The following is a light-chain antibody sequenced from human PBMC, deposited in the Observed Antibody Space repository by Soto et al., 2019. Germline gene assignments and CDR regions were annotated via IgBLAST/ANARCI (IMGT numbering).Light chain of an antibody. Sequence: QSALTQPASVSGSPGQSIAISGTGSSSDGGGYSYVSWYQQQPGKAPKLMIYDVSNRPSGVSDRFSGSRSGNTASLNISGGQAEDEGDYHGRSCTSSSNLVFGGGTKLT. J-gene: IGLJ2*01. CDR3: RSCTSSSNLV. CDR2: DVS. CDR1: SSDGGGYSY. V-gene: IGLV2-14*01.